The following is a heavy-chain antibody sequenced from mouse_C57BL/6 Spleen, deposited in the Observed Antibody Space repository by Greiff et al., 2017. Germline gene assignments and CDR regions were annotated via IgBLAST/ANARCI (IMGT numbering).Heavy chain of an antibody. D-gene: IGHD2-5*01. CDR3: ASAYYSNYDAMDY. Sequence: VQLQQSGPELVKPGASVKISCKASGYAFSSSWMNWVKQRPGKGLEWIGRIYPGDGVTNYNGKFKGKATLTADKSSSTAYMQLSSLTSEDSAVYFCASAYYSNYDAMDYWGQGTSVTVSS. J-gene: IGHJ4*01. CDR2: IYPGDGVT. CDR1: GYAFSSSW. V-gene: IGHV1-82*01.